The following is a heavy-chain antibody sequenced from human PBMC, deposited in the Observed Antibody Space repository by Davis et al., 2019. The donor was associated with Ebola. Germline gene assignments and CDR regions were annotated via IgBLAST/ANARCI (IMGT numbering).Heavy chain of an antibody. CDR2: ISSSSSYT. Sequence: GESLKISCAASGFTFSDYYMSWIRQAPGKGLEWVSYISSSSSYTNYADSVKGRFTISRDNAKNSLYLQMNSLRAEDTAVYYCARDLGMRGMDVWGQGTTVTVSS. J-gene: IGHJ6*02. CDR1: GFTFSDYY. D-gene: IGHD3-16*01. CDR3: ARDLGMRGMDV. V-gene: IGHV3-11*06.